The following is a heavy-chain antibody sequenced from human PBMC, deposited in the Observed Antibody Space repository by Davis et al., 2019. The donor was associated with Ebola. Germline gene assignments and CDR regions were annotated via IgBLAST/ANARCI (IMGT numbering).Heavy chain of an antibody. CDR1: GFRFDDYA. J-gene: IGHJ4*02. Sequence: GGSLRLSCAASGFRFDDYAMHWVRQVPGKGLEWVSGIGWNSFDIAYAGSVKGRFTISRDNAKTSLYLQMNSLRPEDTALYHCARNDAPPDYWGQGTLVTVSS. CDR3: ARNDAPPDY. CDR2: IGWNSFDI. D-gene: IGHD2-2*01. V-gene: IGHV3-9*01.